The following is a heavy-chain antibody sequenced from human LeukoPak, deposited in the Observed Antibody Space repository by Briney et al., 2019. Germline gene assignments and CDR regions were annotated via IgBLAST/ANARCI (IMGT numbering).Heavy chain of an antibody. J-gene: IGHJ4*02. D-gene: IGHD5-12*01. CDR1: GDSVSTNSVA. CDR3: ARVGGYGGATDY. CDR2: TSYRSKWYN. Sequence: SQTLSLTCAISGDSVSTNSVAWNWIRQSPSRGLEWLGRTSYRSKWYNDYAVSVKSRITITPDTSKNQFSLKLSSVTAADTAVYYCARVGGYGGATDYWGQGTLVTVSS. V-gene: IGHV6-1*01.